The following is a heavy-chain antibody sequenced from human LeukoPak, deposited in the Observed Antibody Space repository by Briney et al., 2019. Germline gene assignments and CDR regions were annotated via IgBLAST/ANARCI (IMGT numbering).Heavy chain of an antibody. CDR2: ISGSGGST. J-gene: IGHJ4*02. CDR3: AKSTWVAPLVGY. CDR1: GFTFSSYA. V-gene: IGHV3-23*01. D-gene: IGHD1-26*01. Sequence: GGSLRLSCSASGFTFSSYAMSWVRQAPGKGLEWVSAISGSGGSTYYADSVKGRFTISRDNSKNTLYLQMNSLRAEDTAVYYCAKSTWVAPLVGYWGQGTPVTVSS.